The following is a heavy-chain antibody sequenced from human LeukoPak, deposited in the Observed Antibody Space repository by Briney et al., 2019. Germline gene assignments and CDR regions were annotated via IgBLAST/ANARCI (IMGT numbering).Heavy chain of an antibody. J-gene: IGHJ4*02. CDR3: ARHRRYDTLDY. Sequence: SETLSLTCTVSGGSISSSSYYWGWIRQPPGKGLKWIGSIYYSGSTYYNPSLKSRVTISVDTSKNQFSLKLSSVTAADTAVYYCARHRRYDTLDYWGQGTLVTVSS. V-gene: IGHV4-39*01. D-gene: IGHD3-22*01. CDR1: GGSISSSSYY. CDR2: IYYSGST.